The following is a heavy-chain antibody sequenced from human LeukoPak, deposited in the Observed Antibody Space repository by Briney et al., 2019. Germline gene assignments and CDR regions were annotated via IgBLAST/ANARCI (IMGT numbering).Heavy chain of an antibody. CDR3: TTDAGGGSYYYYGMDV. J-gene: IGHJ6*02. V-gene: IGHV3-15*01. CDR2: IKSTTDGGTT. CDR1: GFTFSNAW. D-gene: IGHD2-15*01. Sequence: PGGSLRLSCAASGFTFSNAWMSWVRQAPGKGLEWVGRIKSTTDGGTTDYAAPVKGRFTISRDDSKNTLYLQMNSLKTEDTAVYYCTTDAGGGSYYYYGMDVWGQGTTVTVSS.